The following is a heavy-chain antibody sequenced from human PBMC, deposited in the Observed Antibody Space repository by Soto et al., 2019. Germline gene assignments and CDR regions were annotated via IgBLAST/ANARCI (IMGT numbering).Heavy chain of an antibody. V-gene: IGHV4-31*03. CDR1: GGSISLWGDD. J-gene: IGHJ5*02. D-gene: IGHD6-13*01. CDR3: ARVTGARRGIAAAGTANWFDP. CDR2: IDYSGST. Sequence: PSDTLALSCTVSGGSISLWGDDGRWIRQHPGKGLEGIGYIDYSGSTYYNPPLKSRVTISVDTSKNQFSLKLSSVTAADTAVYYCARVTGARRGIAAAGTANWFDPWGQGTLVTVSS.